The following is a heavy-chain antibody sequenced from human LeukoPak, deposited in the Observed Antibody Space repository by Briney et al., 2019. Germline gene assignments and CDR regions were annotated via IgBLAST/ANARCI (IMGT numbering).Heavy chain of an antibody. J-gene: IGHJ5*02. Sequence: PGGSLRLSCAASGFTFSSYGMHWVRQAPGKGLEWVAFIRYDGSNKYYADSVKGRFSISRDNSKNTLYLQMNSLRAEDTAVYYCVREYLYDDASICDPWGQGTLVTVSS. D-gene: IGHD3-3*01. V-gene: IGHV3-30*02. CDR3: VREYLYDDASICDP. CDR2: IRYDGSNK. CDR1: GFTFSSYG.